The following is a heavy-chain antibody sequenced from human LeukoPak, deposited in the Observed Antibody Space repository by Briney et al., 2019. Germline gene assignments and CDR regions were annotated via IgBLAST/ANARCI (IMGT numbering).Heavy chain of an antibody. CDR1: GGSFSGYY. D-gene: IGHD5-12*01. CDR2: INHSGST. Sequence: SETLSLTCAVYGGSFSGYYWSWIRQPPGKGLEWIGEINHSGSTNYNPSLKSRVTISVDTSKNQFSLKLSSVTAADTAVYYCARGHCGGYVGWFDPWGQGTLVTVSS. J-gene: IGHJ5*02. CDR3: ARGHCGGYVGWFDP. V-gene: IGHV4-34*01.